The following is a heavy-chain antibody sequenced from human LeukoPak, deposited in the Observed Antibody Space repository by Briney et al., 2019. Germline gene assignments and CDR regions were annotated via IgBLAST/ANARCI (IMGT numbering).Heavy chain of an antibody. CDR2: IYYSGSP. CDR3: ARLPLYGGTLYYLDY. J-gene: IGHJ4*02. CDR1: GDFISSSSYF. Sequence: SETLSLTCTVSGDFISSSSYFWGWIRDPPGKGLEWFGRIYYSGSPYYNPSLKSRVPISEAPCQKQFSLTLSSVTAADTAVYYCARLPLYGGTLYYLDYWGQGTLVTVAS. D-gene: IGHD4-23*01. V-gene: IGHV4-39*01.